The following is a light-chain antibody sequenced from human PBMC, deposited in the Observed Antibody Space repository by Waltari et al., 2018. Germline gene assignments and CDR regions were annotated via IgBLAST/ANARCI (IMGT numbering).Light chain of an antibody. Sequence: DIQMTQSPSTLSASVGDRVTITCQASQDIGKFLNWYQQKPGKAPKLVIYDAINLDAGVPSTFSGSGSGTQFVFTITSLQPEDIATYYCQQYESLPYTFAQGTKLDI. V-gene: IGKV1-33*01. CDR1: QDIGKF. CDR2: DAI. J-gene: IGKJ2*01. CDR3: QQYESLPYT.